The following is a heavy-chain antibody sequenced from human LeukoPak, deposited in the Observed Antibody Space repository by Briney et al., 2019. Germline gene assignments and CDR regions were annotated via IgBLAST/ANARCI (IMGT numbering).Heavy chain of an antibody. Sequence: SETLSLTCTVSGVSISSSNSYWGWIRQPPGKGLEWIGSIYYSGNTYYNASLKSQVSISMDTSKNQFSLKLTSVTAADTAVYYCARDPDFWSGYYNFDYWGQGTLVTVSS. D-gene: IGHD3-3*01. CDR1: GVSISSSNSY. J-gene: IGHJ4*02. CDR3: ARDPDFWSGYYNFDY. CDR2: IYYSGNT. V-gene: IGHV4-39*07.